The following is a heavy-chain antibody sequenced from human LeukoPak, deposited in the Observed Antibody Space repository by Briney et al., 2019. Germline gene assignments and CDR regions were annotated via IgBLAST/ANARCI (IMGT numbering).Heavy chain of an antibody. CDR3: ARVVVGAIPYYFDY. CDR2: ISSSGSTI. J-gene: IGHJ4*02. V-gene: IGHV3-11*01. Sequence: NPGGSLRLSCAASGFTFSDYHMSWIRQAPGKGLEWVSYISSSGSTIYYADSVKGRFTISRDNAKNSLYLQMNSLRAEDTAVYYCARVVVGAIPYYFDYWGQGTLVTVSS. D-gene: IGHD1-26*01. CDR1: GFTFSDYH.